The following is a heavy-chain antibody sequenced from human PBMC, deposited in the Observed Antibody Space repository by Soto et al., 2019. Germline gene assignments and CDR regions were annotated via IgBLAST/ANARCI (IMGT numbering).Heavy chain of an antibody. Sequence: GGSLRLSCAASGFTFSSYAMSWVRQAPGKGLEWVSAISGSGGSTYYADSVKGRFTISRDNSKNTLYLQMNSLRAEDTAVYYCVKDSKDIVLMVYDYWGQGTLVTVSS. V-gene: IGHV3-23*01. CDR3: VKDSKDIVLMVYDY. J-gene: IGHJ4*02. CDR1: GFTFSSYA. CDR2: ISGSGGST. D-gene: IGHD2-8*01.